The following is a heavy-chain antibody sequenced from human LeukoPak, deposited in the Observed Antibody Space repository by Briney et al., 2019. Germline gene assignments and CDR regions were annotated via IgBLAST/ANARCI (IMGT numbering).Heavy chain of an antibody. V-gene: IGHV3-11*04. CDR2: ISSSGSTI. Sequence: PGGSLRLSCAASGFIFSDYYMTWIRQAPGKGLEWVSCISSSGSTIYYADSVKGRFTISRDNAQNSLYLQMNSLRAEDTAVYYCATRGPNRGYCSSTSCYNHYYYYMDVWGKGTTVTVSS. CDR3: ATRGPNRGYCSSTSCYNHYYYYMDV. D-gene: IGHD2-2*02. J-gene: IGHJ6*03. CDR1: GFIFSDYY.